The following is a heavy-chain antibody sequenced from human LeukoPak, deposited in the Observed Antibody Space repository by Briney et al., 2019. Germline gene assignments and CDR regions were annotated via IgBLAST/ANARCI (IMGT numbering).Heavy chain of an antibody. J-gene: IGHJ4*02. CDR2: ISSTSNTI. D-gene: IGHD3-3*01. CDR1: GFSFSTYS. CDR3: ARSGSDFDY. V-gene: IGHV3-48*01. Sequence: GGSLRLSCAASGFSFSTYSMNWVRQAPGKGLEWVSYISSTSNTIYYADSVKGRFTISRDNAKNSLYLQMNSLRAEDTAVYYCARSGSDFDYWGQGTLVSVSS.